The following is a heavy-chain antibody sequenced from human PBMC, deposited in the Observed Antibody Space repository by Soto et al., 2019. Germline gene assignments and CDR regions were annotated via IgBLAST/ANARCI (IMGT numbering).Heavy chain of an antibody. CDR3: ANGATVTKEVGYYYYGMDV. V-gene: IGHV3-30*18. D-gene: IGHD4-17*01. CDR2: ISYDGSNK. CDR1: GFTFSSYG. J-gene: IGHJ6*02. Sequence: PGGSLRLSCAASGFTFSSYGMHWVRQAPGKGLEWVAVISYDGSNKYYADSVKGRFTISRDNSKNTLYLQMNSLRAEDTAVYYCANGATVTKEVGYYYYGMDVWGQGTTVTVSS.